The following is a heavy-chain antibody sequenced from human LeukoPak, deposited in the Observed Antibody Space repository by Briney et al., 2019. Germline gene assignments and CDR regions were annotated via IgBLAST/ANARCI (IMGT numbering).Heavy chain of an antibody. Sequence: MPSETLSLTCTVSGYSISSGYYWGWIRQPPGKGLEWIGSIYYSGSTYYNPSLKSRVTISVDTSKNQFSLKLSSVTAADTAVYYCAEGREGNNWEVNSWGKEPWSPSPQ. CDR3: AEGREGNNWEVNS. V-gene: IGHV4-38-2*02. CDR1: GYSISSGYY. CDR2: IYYSGST. D-gene: IGHD5-24*01. J-gene: IGHJ5*01.